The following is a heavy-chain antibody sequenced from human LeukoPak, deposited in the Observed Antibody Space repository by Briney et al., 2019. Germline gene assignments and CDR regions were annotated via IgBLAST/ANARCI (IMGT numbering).Heavy chain of an antibody. J-gene: IGHJ4*02. V-gene: IGHV4-61*02. CDR1: GGSISSGNYY. CDR2: VYRTGST. Sequence: LSETLSLTCTVSGGSISSGNYYWSLIRQPAGKGLELIGRVYRTGSTNYNPSLESRVTMSIDTSKNQFSLKVSSVTAADTAVYYCARDWGSGSPKGFDYWGQGTLVTVSS. CDR3: ARDWGSGSPKGFDY. D-gene: IGHD3-10*01.